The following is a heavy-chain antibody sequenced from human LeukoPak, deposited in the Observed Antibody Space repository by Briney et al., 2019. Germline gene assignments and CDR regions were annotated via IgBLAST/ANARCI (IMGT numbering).Heavy chain of an antibody. J-gene: IGHJ4*02. V-gene: IGHV1-2*02. CDR2: INPNSGGT. CDR1: GYTFTGYY. Sequence: ASVKVSCKASGYTFTGYYMYWVRQAPGQGLEWMGWINPNSGGTNYAQKFQGRVTITRNTSISTAYMELSSLRSEDTAVYYCTRETSSRYFDYWGQGTLVTVSS. CDR3: TRETSSRYFDY.